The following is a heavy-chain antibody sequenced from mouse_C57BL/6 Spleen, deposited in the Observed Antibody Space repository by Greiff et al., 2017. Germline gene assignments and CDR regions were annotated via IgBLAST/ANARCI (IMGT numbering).Heavy chain of an antibody. D-gene: IGHD2-4*01. CDR2: IYPRSGNT. CDR1: GYTFTSYG. Sequence: VQLQQSGAELARPGASVKLSCKASGYTFTSYGISWVKQRTGQGLEWIGEIYPRSGNTSYNEKFKGKATLTADKSSSTAYMELRSLTSEDSAVYFCARSRDYDFAWFAYWGQGTLVTVAA. J-gene: IGHJ3*01. V-gene: IGHV1-81*01. CDR3: ARSRDYDFAWFAY.